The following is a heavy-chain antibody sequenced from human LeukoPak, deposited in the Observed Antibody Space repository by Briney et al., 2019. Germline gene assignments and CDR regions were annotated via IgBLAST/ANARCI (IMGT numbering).Heavy chain of an antibody. V-gene: IGHV3-23*01. D-gene: IGHD1-26*01. J-gene: IGHJ6*02. Sequence: PGGSLRPSCAASGFTFSSYAMSWVRQAPGKGLEWVSAISGSGGSTYYADSAKGRFTISRDNSKNTLYLQMNSLRAEDTAVYYCAKVLGAAYYYYYYGMDVWGQGTTVTVSS. CDR3: AKVLGAAYYYYYYGMDV. CDR2: ISGSGGST. CDR1: GFTFSSYA.